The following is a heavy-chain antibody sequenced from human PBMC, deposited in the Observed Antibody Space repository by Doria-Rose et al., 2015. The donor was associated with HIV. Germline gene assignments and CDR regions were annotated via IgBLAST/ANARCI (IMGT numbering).Heavy chain of an antibody. CDR1: GVSLSSPGMG. J-gene: IGHJ4*02. Sequence: QVTLKESGPVLVKPTETLTLTCTVSGVSLSSPGMGVSWIRQPPGKALEWLATIFSDEERAYKSSRKSSLTICRGTSKSQVVLTMTDMDPVDTATYYCARIKSSRWYHKYYFDFWGQGTRVIVSA. CDR3: ARIKSSRWYHKYYFDF. D-gene: IGHD6-13*01. CDR2: IFSDEER. V-gene: IGHV2-26*01.